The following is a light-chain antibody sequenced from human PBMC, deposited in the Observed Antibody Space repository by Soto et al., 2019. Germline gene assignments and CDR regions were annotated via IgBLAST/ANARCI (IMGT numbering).Light chain of an antibody. Sequence: VLTQPPSASGTPGQRVTISCSGSSSNIGSNTVNWYQQLPGTAPKLVIYSNNQRPSGVPDRLSGSKSGTSASLAISGLQSEDEADYYCVAWDDSLNGYVVFGGGTKVTV. V-gene: IGLV1-44*01. CDR2: SNN. CDR3: VAWDDSLNGYVV. CDR1: SSNIGSNT. J-gene: IGLJ2*01.